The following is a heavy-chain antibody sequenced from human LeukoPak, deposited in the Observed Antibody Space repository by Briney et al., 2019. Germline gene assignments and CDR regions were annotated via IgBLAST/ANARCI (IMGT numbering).Heavy chain of an antibody. CDR1: GYSFTSYW. V-gene: IGHV5-10-1*01. Sequence: GESLKISCKGSGYSFTSYWISWVRQMPAKRLEWMGRIDPSDSYTNYSPSFQGHVTISADKSISTAYLQWSSLKASDTAMYYCARLRIAGNWFDPWGQGTLVTVSS. CDR3: ARLRIAGNWFDP. D-gene: IGHD2-15*01. J-gene: IGHJ5*02. CDR2: IDPSDSYT.